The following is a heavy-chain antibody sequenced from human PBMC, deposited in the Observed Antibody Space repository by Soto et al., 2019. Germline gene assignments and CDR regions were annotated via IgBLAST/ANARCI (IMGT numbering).Heavy chain of an antibody. Sequence: QVQLQESGPGLVKPSETLSLTCTVSAGSVSSGSYYWSWIRQPPGKGLEWIGYIYYSGSTNYNPSLKRRVTISVDTAKNQFSLKLSSVTAADTGVYYCARAGEYRGYDWGWGYYYGMDVWGQGTPVTVSS. J-gene: IGHJ6*02. CDR1: AGSVSSGSYY. CDR2: IYYSGST. V-gene: IGHV4-61*01. CDR3: ARAGEYRGYDWGWGYYYGMDV. D-gene: IGHD5-12*01.